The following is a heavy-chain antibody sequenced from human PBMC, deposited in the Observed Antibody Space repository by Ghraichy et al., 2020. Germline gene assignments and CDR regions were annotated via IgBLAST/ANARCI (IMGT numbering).Heavy chain of an antibody. J-gene: IGHJ4*02. D-gene: IGHD3-10*01. CDR3: ARGGSYWGGFDY. V-gene: IGHV3-48*01. CDR1: GFSFGIYS. CDR2: ISSSGGGI. Sequence: GGSLRLSCAASGFSFGIYSINWVRQAPGKGLEWVSYISSSGGGIFYADSVNGRFTVSRDNAKNSLDLQMDSLRAEDTAVYYCARGGSYWGGFDYWGQGTPVTVSS.